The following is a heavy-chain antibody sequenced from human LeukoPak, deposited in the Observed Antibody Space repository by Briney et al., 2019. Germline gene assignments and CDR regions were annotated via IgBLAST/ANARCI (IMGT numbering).Heavy chain of an antibody. D-gene: IGHD2-15*01. J-gene: IGHJ4*02. CDR3: ARVPFLGYCSGSSCHEAFDY. Sequence: SQTLSLTCTVSGGSISSGSYYWSWIRQPAGKGLEWIGRIYTSGSTNYNPSLKSRVTISVDTSKNQFSLKLSSVTAADTAVYYCARVPFLGYCSGSSCHEAFDYWGQGTLVTVSS. V-gene: IGHV4-61*02. CDR2: IYTSGST. CDR1: GGSISSGSYY.